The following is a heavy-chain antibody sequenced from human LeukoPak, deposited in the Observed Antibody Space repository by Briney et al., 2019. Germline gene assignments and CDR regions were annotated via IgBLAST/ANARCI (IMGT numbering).Heavy chain of an antibody. Sequence: GGSLRLSCAASGFTFSSYAMSWVRQAPGKGLEWVSAISGSGGSTYYADSVKGRFTISRDNSKNTLYLQMNSLRAEDTAVYYCARQYYDFWSGYHMGWFDPWGQGTLVTVSS. D-gene: IGHD3-3*01. J-gene: IGHJ5*02. CDR1: GFTFSSYA. V-gene: IGHV3-23*01. CDR2: ISGSGGST. CDR3: ARQYYDFWSGYHMGWFDP.